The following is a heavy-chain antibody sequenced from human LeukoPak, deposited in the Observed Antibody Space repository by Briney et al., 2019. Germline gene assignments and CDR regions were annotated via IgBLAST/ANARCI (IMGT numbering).Heavy chain of an antibody. V-gene: IGHV5-51*01. CDR1: GYSFTSYW. J-gene: IGHJ4*02. CDR2: IYPGDSDT. Sequence: GASLKISCKGSGYSFTSYWSGWVRQMPGKGLEWMGIIYPGDSDTRCSPSFQGQVTISAEKSISTAYLQWSSLKASDTALYYCASRKKGMATAGFDYWGQGTLVTVSS. D-gene: IGHD5-24*01. CDR3: ASRKKGMATAGFDY.